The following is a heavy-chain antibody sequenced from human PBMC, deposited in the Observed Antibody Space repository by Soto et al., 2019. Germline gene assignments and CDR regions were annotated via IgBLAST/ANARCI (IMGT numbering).Heavy chain of an antibody. J-gene: IGHJ4*02. CDR2: IYHSGTT. V-gene: IGHV4-4*02. D-gene: IGHD2-15*01. CDR1: GGSISDHW. Sequence: QVQLQESGPGLVKPSGTLSLTCAVAGGSISDHWWSWVRQAPGKGLEWIVEIYHSGTTYYNPSLKGRVIILVDKSASQISLTLSSGTAADTAVYYGERHVAVPRTRGFDYWGQGALVAVSS. CDR3: ERHVAVPRTRGFDY.